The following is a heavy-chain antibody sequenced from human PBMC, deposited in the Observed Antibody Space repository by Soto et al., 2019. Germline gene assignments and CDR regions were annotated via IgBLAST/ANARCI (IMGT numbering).Heavy chain of an antibody. D-gene: IGHD1-1*01. CDR3: VRGDNWNDEASDY. CDR1: GCMFSNHG. CDR2: IWSDGNNR. Sequence: QVQLVESGGGEVQPGRSLRLSCAASGCMFSNHGMHWVRQAPGKGLEWVAVIWSDGNNRYYADSVKGRFPISRDNSKNTLYRQMNSLRAEDTAVYYCVRGDNWNDEASDYWGQGTMVTVSS. V-gene: IGHV3-33*01. J-gene: IGHJ4*02.